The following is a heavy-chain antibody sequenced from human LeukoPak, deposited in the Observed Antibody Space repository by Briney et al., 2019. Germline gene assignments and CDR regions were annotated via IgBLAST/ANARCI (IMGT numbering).Heavy chain of an antibody. CDR3: ARGRRYDFWGRGTHPYFDY. CDR1: GGSIRSSYYY. CDR2: IYDSGST. V-gene: IGHV4-39*01. Sequence: KPSETLSLTCTVSGGSIRSSYYYWGWLRQPPGKGLEWIGSIYDSGSTYYNPSLKSRVTISVDTSKNQFSLKLSSVTAADTAVYYCARGRRYDFWGRGTHPYFDYWGQGTLVTVSS. J-gene: IGHJ4*02. D-gene: IGHD3-3*01.